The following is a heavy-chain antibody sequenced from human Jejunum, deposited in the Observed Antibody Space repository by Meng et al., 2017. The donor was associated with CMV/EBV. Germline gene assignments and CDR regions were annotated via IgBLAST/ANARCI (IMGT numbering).Heavy chain of an antibody. CDR3: AKILAAAGGDY. Sequence: ESGGGVVQSGGAMSFSCAASGFTCSSYGMHWVRQAPGKGLEWVAFIRYDGSTKYYADSVKGRVTISRDNSKNTLYLQMNSLRAEDTAVYYCAKILAAAGGDYWGQGTLVTVSS. D-gene: IGHD6-13*01. V-gene: IGHV3-30*02. J-gene: IGHJ4*02. CDR1: GFTCSSYG. CDR2: IRYDGSTK.